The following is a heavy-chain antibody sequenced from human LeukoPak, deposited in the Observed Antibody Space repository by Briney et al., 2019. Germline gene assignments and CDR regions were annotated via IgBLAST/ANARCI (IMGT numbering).Heavy chain of an antibody. Sequence: PSETLSLTCTVSGGSISSYYWSWIRQPPGKGLEWIGYIYYSGSTNYNPSLKSRVTIPVDTSKNQFSLKLSSVTAADTAAYYCARDYSSGSYRGGDAYYYYMDVWGKGTTVTISS. CDR1: GGSISSYY. CDR2: IYYSGST. J-gene: IGHJ6*03. D-gene: IGHD1-26*01. V-gene: IGHV4-59*12. CDR3: ARDYSSGSYRGGDAYYYYMDV.